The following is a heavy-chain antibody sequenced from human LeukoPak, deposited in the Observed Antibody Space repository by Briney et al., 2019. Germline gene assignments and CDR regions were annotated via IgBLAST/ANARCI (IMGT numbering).Heavy chain of an antibody. V-gene: IGHV3-21*01. CDR1: GFTFSTYS. D-gene: IGHD2-15*01. Sequence: GGSLRLSCAASGFTFSTYSMNWVRQAPGKGLEWVSSISSSISYIYYADSVRGRFTISRDNAKNSLYLQMNSLRAEDTAVYYCARDGITVALGLGYMDVWGKGTTVTVSS. CDR2: ISSSISYI. J-gene: IGHJ6*03. CDR3: ARDGITVALGLGYMDV.